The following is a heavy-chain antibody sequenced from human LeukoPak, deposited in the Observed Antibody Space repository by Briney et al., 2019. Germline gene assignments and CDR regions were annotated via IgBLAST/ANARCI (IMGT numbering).Heavy chain of an antibody. Sequence: ASVKVSCKVSGYTLTELSMHWVRQAPGKGLEWMGGFDPEGGETIYAQKFQGRVTMTEDTSTDTAYMELSSLRSEDTAVYYCATQGIVVVPADLYYYYGMDVWGQGTTVTVSS. J-gene: IGHJ6*02. V-gene: IGHV1-24*01. CDR2: FDPEGGET. CDR3: ATQGIVVVPADLYYYYGMDV. D-gene: IGHD2-2*01. CDR1: GYTLTELS.